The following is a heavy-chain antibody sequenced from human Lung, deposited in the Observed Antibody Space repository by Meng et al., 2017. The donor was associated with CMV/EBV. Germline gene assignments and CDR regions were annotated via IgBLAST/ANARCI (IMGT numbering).Heavy chain of an antibody. CDR2: ISYDGDKK. CDR3: ARVYYDSTNYYFSFGY. CDR1: GYSFGNYA. V-gene: IGHV3-30*04. D-gene: IGHD3-22*01. J-gene: IGHJ4*02. Sequence: GGSLRLXXVGSGYSFGNYAMHWVRKAPGKGLEWVAVISYDGDKKFYTDSVKGRFTISRDNSKNTLILQMNSLRTEDTAVYYCARVYYDSTNYYFSFGYWGQGXLVTVSS.